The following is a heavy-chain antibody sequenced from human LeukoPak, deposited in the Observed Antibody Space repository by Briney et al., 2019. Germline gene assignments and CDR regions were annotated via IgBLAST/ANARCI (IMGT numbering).Heavy chain of an antibody. Sequence: PSETLSLTCAVYGGSFSGYYWSWIRQPPGKGLEWIGEINHSGSTNYNPSLKSRVTISVDTSKNQFSLELSSVTAADTAVYYCARRPCSGGSCYFRTDAFDIWGQGTMVTVSS. CDR1: GGSFSGYY. CDR3: ARRPCSGGSCYFRTDAFDI. D-gene: IGHD2-15*01. V-gene: IGHV4-34*01. J-gene: IGHJ3*02. CDR2: INHSGST.